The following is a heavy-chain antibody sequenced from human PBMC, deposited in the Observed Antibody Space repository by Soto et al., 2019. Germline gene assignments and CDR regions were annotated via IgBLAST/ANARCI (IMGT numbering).Heavy chain of an antibody. J-gene: IGHJ5*02. Sequence: SETLSLTCTVSGGSISSSRYFWGWIRQPPGKGLEGIGSIYYSGSTYYNPSLKSRVTVSVDTSKNQFSLKLSSVTAADTAVYYCARHPSDFWFDPWGQGTLVTVSS. D-gene: IGHD2-21*02. CDR2: IYYSGST. CDR3: ARHPSDFWFDP. CDR1: GGSISSSRYF. V-gene: IGHV4-39*01.